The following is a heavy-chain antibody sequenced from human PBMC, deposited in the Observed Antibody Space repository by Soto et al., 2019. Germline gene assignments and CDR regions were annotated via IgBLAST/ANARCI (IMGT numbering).Heavy chain of an antibody. CDR1: GFTFSSYS. CDR2: ISSSSSYI. J-gene: IGHJ6*01. V-gene: IGHV3-21*01. D-gene: IGHD5-12*01. CDR3: ARRAACGSAGLDA. Sequence: PGGSLRLSCSASGFTFSSYSMNWVRQAPGKGLEWVSSISSSSSYIYYADSVKGRFTISRDNAKNSLYLQMNSLTDKDTAVYYCARRAACGSAGLDARGQGATVTV.